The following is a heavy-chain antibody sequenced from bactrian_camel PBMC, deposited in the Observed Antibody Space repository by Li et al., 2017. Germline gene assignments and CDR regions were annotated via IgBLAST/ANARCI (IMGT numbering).Heavy chain of an antibody. CDR2: INSRNIAT. D-gene: IGHD7*01. V-gene: IGHV3S40*01. Sequence: VQLVESGGGLVRPGGSLTLSCVASGFTFSDNPLTWVRQTPEKRFEWVSAINSRNIATYNDSVRGRFTISQDKGKNTVYLLMNSLKPDDSGTYYCAYGSGTTPDLCRRRGPGGYFGQGTQVT. CDR1: GFTFSDNP. J-gene: IGHJ4*01.